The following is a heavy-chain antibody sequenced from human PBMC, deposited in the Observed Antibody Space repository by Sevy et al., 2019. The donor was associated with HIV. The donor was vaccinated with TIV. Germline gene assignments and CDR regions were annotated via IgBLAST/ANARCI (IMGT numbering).Heavy chain of an antibody. CDR2: ITWNSDSV. CDR3: AKDLISVAGFYAFDM. D-gene: IGHD6-19*01. CDR1: GFTFNEYA. J-gene: IGHJ3*02. Sequence: GGSLRLSCAASGFTFNEYAMNWVRQAPGKGLEWVSGITWNSDSVLYADSVKGRFTISRDKAKNSLYLQMNSLRPEDTALYYCAKDLISVAGFYAFDMWGQGTMVTVSS. V-gene: IGHV3-9*01.